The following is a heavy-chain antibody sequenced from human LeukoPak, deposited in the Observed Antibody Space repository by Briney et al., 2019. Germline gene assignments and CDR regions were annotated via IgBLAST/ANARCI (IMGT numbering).Heavy chain of an antibody. CDR1: GFTFSDYA. CDR3: ARSVPDYTRFDY. J-gene: IGHJ4*02. CDR2: FKTRYHQV. D-gene: IGHD4-11*01. Sequence: GGSLRLSCVASGFTFSDYAMNWVRQAPGKGLEWVSTFKTRYHQVYYAESVRGRFTISTDNFRNTVFLQMNSLRADDTALYYCARSVPDYTRFDYWGQGALVTVSS. V-gene: IGHV3-23*05.